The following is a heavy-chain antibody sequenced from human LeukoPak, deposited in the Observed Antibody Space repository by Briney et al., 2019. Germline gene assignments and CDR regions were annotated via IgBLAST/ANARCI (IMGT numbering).Heavy chain of an antibody. CDR3: ARLGSGWFADY. CDR2: INHGGST. D-gene: IGHD6-19*01. V-gene: IGHV4-34*01. CDR1: GGSFSGYY. Sequence: PSETLSVTCAVYGGSFSGYYWSRIRQPPGKGLEWIGEINHGGSTNYNPSLKSRVTISIDTSKNQFSLKLSSVTAADTAVYYCARLGSGWFADYWGQGTLVTVSS. J-gene: IGHJ4*02.